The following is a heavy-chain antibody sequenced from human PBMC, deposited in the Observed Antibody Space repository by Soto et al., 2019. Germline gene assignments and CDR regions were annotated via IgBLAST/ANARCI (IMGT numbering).Heavy chain of an antibody. J-gene: IGHJ4*02. D-gene: IGHD6-19*01. V-gene: IGHV3-33*01. CDR1: GFTFSSYG. CDR3: AREGASSGWYRDFLTD. Sequence: QVQLVESGGGVVQPGRSLRLSCAASGFTFSSYGMHWVRQAPGKGLEWVAVIWYDGSNKYYADSVKGRFTISRDNSKNTLYLQMNSLRAEDTAVYYCAREGASSGWYRDFLTDWGQGTLVTVSS. CDR2: IWYDGSNK.